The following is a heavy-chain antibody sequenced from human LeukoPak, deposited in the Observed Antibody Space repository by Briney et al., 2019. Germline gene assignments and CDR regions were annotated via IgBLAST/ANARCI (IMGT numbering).Heavy chain of an antibody. CDR1: GGTFSSYA. J-gene: IGHJ4*02. Sequence: GASVKVSCKASGGTFSSYAISWVRQAPGPGLERMGGIIPIFGTANYAQKFQGRVTITADKSTSTAYMELSSLRSEDTAVYYCARAELGYCSSTSCYAFDYWGQGTLVTVSS. CDR2: IIPIFGTA. CDR3: ARAELGYCSSTSCYAFDY. D-gene: IGHD2-2*01. V-gene: IGHV1-69*06.